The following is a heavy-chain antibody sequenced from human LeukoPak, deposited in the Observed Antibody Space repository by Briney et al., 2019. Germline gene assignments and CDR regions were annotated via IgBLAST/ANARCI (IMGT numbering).Heavy chain of an antibody. J-gene: IGHJ4*02. CDR2: MNPNSGNT. Sequence: ASVKVSCKASGYTFTSYDINWVRQATGQGLERMGWMNPNSGNTGYAQKFQGRVTVTRNTSISTAYMELSSLRSEDTAVYYCARGLSSSRRFDYWGQGTLVTVSS. CDR3: ARGLSSSRRFDY. D-gene: IGHD6-13*01. V-gene: IGHV1-8*01. CDR1: GYTFTSYD.